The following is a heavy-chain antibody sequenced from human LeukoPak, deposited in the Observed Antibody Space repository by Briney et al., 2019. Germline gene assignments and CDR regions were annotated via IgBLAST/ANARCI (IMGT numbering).Heavy chain of an antibody. CDR3: AHRRPPAPAGKDWFDP. CDR2: IYSDDRE. CDR1: GFSLTTSGVG. J-gene: IGHJ5*02. Sequence: SGPTLVNPTQTLTLTCTFSGFSLTTSGVGVGWFRQPPGKALEWHAIIYSDDREFYSPSLNSRLTITKDTSNNQVVLTMTNMDPVDTATYYCAHRRPPAPAGKDWFDPWGQGTLVSVSS. D-gene: IGHD6-13*01. V-gene: IGHV2-5*02.